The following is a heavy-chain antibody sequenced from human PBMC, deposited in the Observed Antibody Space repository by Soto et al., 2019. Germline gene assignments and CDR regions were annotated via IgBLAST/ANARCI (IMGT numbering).Heavy chain of an antibody. J-gene: IGHJ4*02. CDR3: ARPPYPGCINAVCYPLDY. CDR2: ISPYIDNT. Sequence: ASVKVSCKASGFSLSDDGINWMRQAPGQGLEWVGWISPYIDNTNYAQKFQDRVTLTTDTSTSTAYMALRSLRSEDTAVYYCARPPYPGCINAVCYPLDYWGQGTLVTVSS. V-gene: IGHV1-18*01. CDR1: GFSLSDDG. D-gene: IGHD2-8*01.